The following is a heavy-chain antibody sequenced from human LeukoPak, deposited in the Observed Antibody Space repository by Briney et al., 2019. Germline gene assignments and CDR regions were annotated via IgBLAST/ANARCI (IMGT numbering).Heavy chain of an antibody. D-gene: IGHD2-15*01. CDR1: GFTFSTYW. Sequence: GALRLSCAASGFTFSTYWMHWVRQDPGKGLVWVSRISSDASITSYADPVKGRFTISRDNAKNTLYLQMNSLRAEDTALYYCATSARTYLGSSLDYWGQGTLVTVS. V-gene: IGHV3-74*01. CDR3: ATSARTYLGSSLDY. CDR2: ISSDASIT. J-gene: IGHJ4*02.